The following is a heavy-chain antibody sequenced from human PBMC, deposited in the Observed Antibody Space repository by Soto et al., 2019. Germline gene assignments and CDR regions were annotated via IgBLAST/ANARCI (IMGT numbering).Heavy chain of an antibody. CDR3: AHKYYYDSSGYCPAFDI. V-gene: IGHV2-5*02. Sequence: QITLKESGPTLVKPTQTLTLTCTFSGFSLSTSGVGVGWIRQPPGKALEWLALIYWDDDKRYSPSLKSRLTITKNTTKTQVVLTMTNMDPVDTAKHYFAHKYYYDSSGYCPAFDIWGQGTMVTVSS. J-gene: IGHJ3*02. CDR2: IYWDDDK. CDR1: GFSLSTSGVG. D-gene: IGHD3-22*01.